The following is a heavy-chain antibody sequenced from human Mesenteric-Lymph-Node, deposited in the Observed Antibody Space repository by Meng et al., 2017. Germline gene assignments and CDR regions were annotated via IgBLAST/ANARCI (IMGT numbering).Heavy chain of an antibody. Sequence: SGTGQGKPRPTPHPPCTASDGASSCVGYSWIWIRQHPWNGMEWIGDIHSRWSTYSNPSRRSRLTVSVDTSKTQFSLKLSSVPAADTAVYYCASASYGSGSPLGESWFDPWGQGTLVTVSS. CDR2: IHSRWST. CDR1: DGASSCVGYS. J-gene: IGHJ5*02. D-gene: IGHD3-10*01. CDR3: ASASYGSGSPLGESWFDP. V-gene: IGHV4-31*03.